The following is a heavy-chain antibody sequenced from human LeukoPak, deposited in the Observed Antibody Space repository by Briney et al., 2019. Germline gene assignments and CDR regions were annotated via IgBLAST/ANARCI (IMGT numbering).Heavy chain of an antibody. CDR3: ARDRYSSGGLDV. CDR2: IKRDGSEK. CDR1: GFTFSNYW. D-gene: IGHD3-22*01. J-gene: IGHJ6*02. V-gene: IGHV3-7*04. Sequence: PGGSLRLSCAASGFTFSNYWVSWVRQAPGKGLEWVANIKRDGSEKYYVDSVKGRFTISRDNAKNSLYLQMNSLRAEDTAVYYCARDRYSSGGLDVWGQGTTVTVSS.